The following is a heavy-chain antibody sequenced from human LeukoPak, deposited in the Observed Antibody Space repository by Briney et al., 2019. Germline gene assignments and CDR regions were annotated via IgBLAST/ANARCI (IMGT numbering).Heavy chain of an antibody. D-gene: IGHD5-24*01. J-gene: IGHJ4*02. Sequence: GASVKVSCKASGGTFSSHAISWVRQAPGQGLEWMGGIISIFGTANYAQKFQGRVTITADESTSTAYMELSSLRSEDTAVYYCARGRDGYYDYWGQGTLVTVSS. V-gene: IGHV1-69*13. CDR3: ARGRDGYYDY. CDR1: GGTFSSHA. CDR2: IISIFGTA.